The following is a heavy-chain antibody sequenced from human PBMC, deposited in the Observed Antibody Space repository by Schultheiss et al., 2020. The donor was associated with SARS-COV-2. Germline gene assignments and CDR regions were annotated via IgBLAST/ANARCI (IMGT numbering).Heavy chain of an antibody. CDR3: ARHGGIAVAGTGVDY. V-gene: IGHV4-61*01. Sequence: SETLSLTCTVSGGSVSSGYYYWSWIRQPPGKGLEWIGYIYYSGSTNYNPSLKSRVTISVDTSKNQFSLRLTSVTAADTALYYCARHGGIAVAGTGVDYWGQGTLVTVSS. D-gene: IGHD6-19*01. CDR2: IYYSGST. CDR1: GGSVSSGYYY. J-gene: IGHJ4*02.